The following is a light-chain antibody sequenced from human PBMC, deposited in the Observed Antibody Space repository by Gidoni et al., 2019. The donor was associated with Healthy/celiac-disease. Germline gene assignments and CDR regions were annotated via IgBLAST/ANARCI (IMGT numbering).Light chain of an antibody. J-gene: IGKJ2*01. CDR1: QSVSSY. CDR3: QQRSNWRGT. CDR2: DAS. Sequence: EIVLKQSPATLSLSPGERDTLTCRASQSVSSYLAWYQQKPGQAPRLLIYDASNMATGIPARFSGSGSGTDFTLTISSLEPEDFAVYYCQQRSNWRGTFGQGTKLEIK. V-gene: IGKV3-11*01.